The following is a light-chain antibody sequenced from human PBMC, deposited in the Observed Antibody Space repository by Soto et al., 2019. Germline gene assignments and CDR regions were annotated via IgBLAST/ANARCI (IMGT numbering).Light chain of an antibody. J-gene: IGKJ2*01. V-gene: IGKV1-5*03. Sequence: DIQVTQSPSTLPASVGAGVTITCRASQSISNWLAWYQQKPGKAPKLLIYKASSLESGVPSRFSGSGSGTEFTLTISSLQPDDFATYYCQHYSTYPYIFGQGTKVDIK. CDR1: QSISNW. CDR2: KAS. CDR3: QHYSTYPYI.